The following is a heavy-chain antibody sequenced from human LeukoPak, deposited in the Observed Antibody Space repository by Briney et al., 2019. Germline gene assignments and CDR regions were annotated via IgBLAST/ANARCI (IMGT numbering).Heavy chain of an antibody. J-gene: IGHJ4*02. V-gene: IGHV4-39*01. CDR2: IYYSGST. CDR3: ARHLNYCYGSGAGQRGLDY. CDR1: GGSISSSSYY. D-gene: IGHD3-10*01. Sequence: SETLSLTCTVSGGSISSSSYYWGWIRQPPGKGLERIGSIYYSGSTYYNPSLKSRVTISVDTSKNQFSLKLSSVTAADTAVSYCARHLNYCYGSGAGQRGLDYWGQGTLVTVSS.